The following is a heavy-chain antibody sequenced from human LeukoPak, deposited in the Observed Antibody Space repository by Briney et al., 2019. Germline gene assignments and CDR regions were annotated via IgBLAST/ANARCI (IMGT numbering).Heavy chain of an antibody. CDR2: INPNSGGT. D-gene: IGHD6-13*01. CDR1: GYTFTGYY. J-gene: IGHJ4*02. V-gene: IGHV1-2*07. Sequence: ASVKVSCMASGYTFTGYYMHWVRQAPGQGLEWMGWINPNSGGTNYAHKFQGRVTMTRDTSISTAYMELSRLRSDDTAVYYCARDRPPQLVRPFDYWGQGTLVTVSS. CDR3: ARDRPPQLVRPFDY.